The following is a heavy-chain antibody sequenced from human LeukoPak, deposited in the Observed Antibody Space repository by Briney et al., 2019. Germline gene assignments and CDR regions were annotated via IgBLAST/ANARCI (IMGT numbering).Heavy chain of an antibody. CDR3: ARTVLKIAAAGTGRHWFDP. Sequence: GGSLRLSCAASGFTFSGYSMNWVRQAPGKGLEWVSSISSSSSYIYYADSVKGRFTISRDNAQNSLYLQMNSLRAEDTAVYYCARTVLKIAAAGTGRHWFDPWGQGTLVTVSS. J-gene: IGHJ5*02. CDR2: ISSSSSYI. V-gene: IGHV3-21*01. CDR1: GFTFSGYS. D-gene: IGHD6-13*01.